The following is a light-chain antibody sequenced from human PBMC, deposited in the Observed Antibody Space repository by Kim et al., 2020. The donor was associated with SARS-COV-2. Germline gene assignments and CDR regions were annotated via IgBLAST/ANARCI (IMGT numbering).Light chain of an antibody. V-gene: IGKV3-20*01. CDR1: QSVSSSY. CDR3: HQYGSS. Sequence: EIVLTQSPGTLSLSPWERATLSCRTSQSVSSSYLAWYHQKPGQAPRLLIYGASSRATGIPDRFSGSGSGTNFTLTISRLEPEDFAVYFCHQYGSSFGQGTKLEI. J-gene: IGKJ2*01. CDR2: GAS.